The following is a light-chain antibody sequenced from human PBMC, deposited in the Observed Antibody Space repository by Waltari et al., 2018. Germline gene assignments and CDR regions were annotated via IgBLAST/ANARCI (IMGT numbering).Light chain of an antibody. CDR1: QSVLFSTNNKNY. Sequence: DIVMTQSPDSLAVSLGERATINCKSSQSVLFSTNNKNYLAWYQQKTGQPPKLLFYWASTRESGVLDLFSGSGSGTDFTLTISSLQAEDGAVYYCQQYRSTLWTFGQGTRVEIK. CDR3: QQYRSTLWT. CDR2: WAS. J-gene: IGKJ1*01. V-gene: IGKV4-1*01.